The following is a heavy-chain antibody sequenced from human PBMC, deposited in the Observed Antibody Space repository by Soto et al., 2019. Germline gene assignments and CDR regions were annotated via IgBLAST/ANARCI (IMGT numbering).Heavy chain of an antibody. J-gene: IGHJ6*03. V-gene: IGHV3-23*01. CDR1: GFTFSSYG. CDR3: AKEMVEVRAGYYMDV. D-gene: IGHD2-15*01. Sequence: GGSLRLSCAASGFTFSSYGMHWVHQAPGKGLEWVSGISGNGGGTYYADSVKGRFTISRDNSKNTLYLQMNSLRAEDTAVYYCAKEMVEVRAGYYMDVWGKGTTVTVSS. CDR2: ISGNGGGT.